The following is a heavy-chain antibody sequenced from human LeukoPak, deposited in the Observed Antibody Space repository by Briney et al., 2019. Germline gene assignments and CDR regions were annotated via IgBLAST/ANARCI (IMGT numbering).Heavy chain of an antibody. CDR2: IRYDRSNK. V-gene: IGHV3-30*02. D-gene: IGHD6-13*01. CDR1: GCTFSSYD. Sequence: AGSLRLSCAASGCTFSSYDLHWIRQPAGKGLEWVAFIRYDRSNKYYADSVKGRFTISRDTSKNTLYLQMNSLRAADTAVYYCARDFLAAAGYYCYYCFDLWGQGTTVTVSS. J-gene: IGHJ6*02. CDR3: ARDFLAAAGYYCYYCFDL.